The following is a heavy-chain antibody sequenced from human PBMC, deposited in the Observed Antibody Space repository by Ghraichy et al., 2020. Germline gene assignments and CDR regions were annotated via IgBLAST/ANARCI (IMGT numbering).Heavy chain of an antibody. J-gene: IGHJ4*02. CDR1: GITFRTYG. CDR2: LSFDGTNK. D-gene: IGHD3-22*01. V-gene: IGHV3-30*03. Sequence: LSLTCAASGITFRTYGMLWVRQAPGQGLEWVAALSFDGTNKYYADSVRGRFTISRDNSKNQLFLQMHSLRATDTAVYYCSSNYDATGYYYGPGFWGQGTLVTVSS. CDR3: SSNYDATGYYYGPGF.